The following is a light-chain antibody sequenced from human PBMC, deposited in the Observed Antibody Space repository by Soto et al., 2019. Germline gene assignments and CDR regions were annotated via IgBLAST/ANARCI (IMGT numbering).Light chain of an antibody. CDR3: QQYNNWPPHT. CDR2: GAS. V-gene: IGKV3-15*01. Sequence: ETVMTQSPATLSVSPGEGATLSCRASQSVGSNLAWYQQRPGQAPRLLIYGASTRATGIPARFSGSGSGTEFTLTISGLQSEDFAVYYCQQYNNWPPHTFGQATKLEIK. J-gene: IGKJ2*01. CDR1: QSVGSN.